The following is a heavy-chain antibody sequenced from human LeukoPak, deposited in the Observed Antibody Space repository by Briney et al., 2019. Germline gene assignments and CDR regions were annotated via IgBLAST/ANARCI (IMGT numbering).Heavy chain of an antibody. J-gene: IGHJ4*02. D-gene: IGHD6-19*01. CDR2: TYYRSKWYN. CDR3: ARNFGTTGWHTFDY. V-gene: IGHV6-1*01. CDR1: GDSVSSKNGA. Sequence: SQTLSLTCVVSGDSVSSKNGAWNWIRQSPSRGLEWLGRTYYRSKWYNDYAESMEGRMTISQDTSRNQYSLHLNSVTPDDTAVYYCARNFGTTGWHTFDYWGQGTLVTVSS.